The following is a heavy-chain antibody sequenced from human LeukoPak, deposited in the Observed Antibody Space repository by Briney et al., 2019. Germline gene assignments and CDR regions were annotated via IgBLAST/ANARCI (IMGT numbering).Heavy chain of an antibody. D-gene: IGHD3-10*01. CDR3: ARGAPRVLDY. CDR2: MYYSEST. Sequence: PSQTLSLTCTVSCGSISSYYWSWIRQPPGKGLEWILYMYYSESTNYNPSLKSRVTISVDTSKNQFSLKLSSVTAADTAVYYCARGAPRVLDYWGQGTLVTVSS. V-gene: IGHV4-59*01. CDR1: CGSISSYY. J-gene: IGHJ4*02.